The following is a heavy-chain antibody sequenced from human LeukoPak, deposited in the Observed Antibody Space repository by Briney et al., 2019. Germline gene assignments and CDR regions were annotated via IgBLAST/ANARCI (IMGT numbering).Heavy chain of an antibody. V-gene: IGHV3-21*01. CDR3: ARERTTYGDYGYYYMDV. D-gene: IGHD4-17*01. CDR2: ISSSSSYI. J-gene: IGHJ6*03. Sequence: PGGSLRLSCAASGFTFSSYSMNWVRQAPGKGLEWVSSISSSSSYIYYADSVKGRFTISRDNAKNSLYLQMNSLRAEDTAVYYCARERTTYGDYGYYYMDVWGKGTTVTVSS. CDR1: GFTFSSYS.